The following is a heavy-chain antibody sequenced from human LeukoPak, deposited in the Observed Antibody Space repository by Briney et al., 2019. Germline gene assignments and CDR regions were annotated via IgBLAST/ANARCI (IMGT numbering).Heavy chain of an antibody. Sequence: EGSLRLSCAASGFTFSSYWMSWVRQAPGKGLEWVANIKQDGSEKYYVDSVKGRFTISRDNSKNTLYLQMNSLRAEDTAVYYCARAWGGTPPFDYWGQGTLVTVSS. CDR1: GFTFSSYW. V-gene: IGHV3-7*01. CDR3: ARAWGGTPPFDY. D-gene: IGHD1-26*01. J-gene: IGHJ4*02. CDR2: IKQDGSEK.